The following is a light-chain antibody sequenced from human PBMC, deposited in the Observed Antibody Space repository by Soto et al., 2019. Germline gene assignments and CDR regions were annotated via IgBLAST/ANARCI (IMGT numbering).Light chain of an antibody. V-gene: IGKV1-5*03. CDR3: QQYNSYPWT. Sequence: DIQMTHSPSSLSASVGDRVTITFRSSQSISIYLAWYQQKPGKAPKLLIYEASSLESGVPSRFSGSGSGTEFTLTISSLQPDDFATYYCQQYNSYPWTFGQGTKVDIK. J-gene: IGKJ1*01. CDR1: QSISIY. CDR2: EAS.